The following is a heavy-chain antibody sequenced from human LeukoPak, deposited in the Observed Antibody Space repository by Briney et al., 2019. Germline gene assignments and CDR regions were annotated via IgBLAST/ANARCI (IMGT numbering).Heavy chain of an antibody. Sequence: GGSLRLSCAASGFTFSSYAMSWVRQAPGKGLEWVSAISDSGGTTYYADSVKGRFTISRDNSKNTLFLQMNSLRAEDTALYYCAKAGGNCDYDAFDIWGLGTMVTVSS. CDR2: ISDSGGTT. J-gene: IGHJ3*02. V-gene: IGHV3-23*01. D-gene: IGHD4-23*01. CDR1: GFTFSSYA. CDR3: AKAGGNCDYDAFDI.